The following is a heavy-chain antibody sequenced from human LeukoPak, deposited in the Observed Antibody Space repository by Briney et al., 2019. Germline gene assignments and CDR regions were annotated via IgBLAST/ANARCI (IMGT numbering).Heavy chain of an antibody. CDR1: GGSISSYY. CDR3: ARENPMSGTGVRGGGMDV. Sequence: PSETLSLTCTVSGGSISSYYWSWIRQPPGKGLEWIGYIYYSGSTNYNPSLKSRVTISVDTSKNQFSLKLSSVTAADTAVYYCARENPMSGTGVRGGGMDVWGQGTTVTVSS. J-gene: IGHJ6*02. CDR2: IYYSGST. D-gene: IGHD3-10*01. V-gene: IGHV4-59*01.